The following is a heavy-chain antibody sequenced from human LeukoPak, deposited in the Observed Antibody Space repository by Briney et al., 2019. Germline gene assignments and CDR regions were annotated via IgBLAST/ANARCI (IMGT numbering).Heavy chain of an antibody. D-gene: IGHD3-3*01. J-gene: IGHJ4*02. CDR2: ISSSGSTI. V-gene: IGHV3-11*04. CDR1: GFTFSDYY. Sequence: PGGSLRLSCAASGFTFSDYYMSWIRQAPGKGLEWVSYISSSGSTIYYADSVKGRFTISRDNAKNSLYLQMNSLRAEVTAVYYCARDSRSGVFGVAPFDYWGQGTLVTVSS. CDR3: ARDSRSGVFGVAPFDY.